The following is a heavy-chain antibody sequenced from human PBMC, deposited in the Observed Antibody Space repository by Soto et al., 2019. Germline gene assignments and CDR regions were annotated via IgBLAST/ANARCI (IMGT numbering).Heavy chain of an antibody. CDR2: IYNGGRT. D-gene: IGHD2-8*01. CDR3: ARAPVGMDSINFFDH. CDR1: GDSISSDGYH. J-gene: IGHJ4*02. V-gene: IGHV4-30-4*01. Sequence: SETLSLTCTVSGDSISSDGYHWSWIRQSPGKGLEWIGYIYNGGRTFYRQSLESRINMSLDATKNSYSLRLTSVTAADTAVYYCARAPVGMDSINFFDHWGQGILVTVSS.